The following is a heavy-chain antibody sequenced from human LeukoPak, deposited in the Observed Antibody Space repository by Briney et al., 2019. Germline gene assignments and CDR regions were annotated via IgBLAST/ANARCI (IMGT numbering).Heavy chain of an antibody. Sequence: GGSLRLSCAASGFTFSSYTMNWVRLAPGKGLEWVSSISSSSSYIYYADSVKGRFTISRDNAKNSLYLQMNSLRAEDTAVYYCARVGGRDGYVFDYWGQGTLVTVSS. CDR2: ISSSSSYI. CDR1: GFTFSSYT. CDR3: ARVGGRDGYVFDY. D-gene: IGHD5-24*01. J-gene: IGHJ4*02. V-gene: IGHV3-21*01.